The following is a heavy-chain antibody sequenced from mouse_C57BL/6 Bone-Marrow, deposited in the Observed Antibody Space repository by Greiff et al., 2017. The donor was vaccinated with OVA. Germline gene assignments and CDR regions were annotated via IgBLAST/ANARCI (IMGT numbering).Heavy chain of an antibody. V-gene: IGHV10-1*01. CDR3: VRQTTTVVATDCYFDV. CDR2: IRSKSNNYAT. CDR1: GFSFNTYA. J-gene: IGHJ1*03. D-gene: IGHD1-1*01. Sequence: EVQRVESGGGLVQPKGSLKLSCAASGFSFNTYAMNWVRQAPGKGLEWVARIRSKSNNYATNYADTVKDRFTSSRDDSESMLYLQMNNLKTEDSAMYYCVRQTTTVVATDCYFDVWGTGTTVTVSS.